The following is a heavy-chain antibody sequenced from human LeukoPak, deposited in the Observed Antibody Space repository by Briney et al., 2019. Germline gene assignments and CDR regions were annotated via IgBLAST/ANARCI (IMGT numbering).Heavy chain of an antibody. D-gene: IGHD5-12*01. CDR2: IIPIFGTA. J-gene: IGHJ4*02. V-gene: IGHV1-69*06. CDR3: ARDYSGYDPFDY. Sequence: SVKVSCKASGGTFSSYAISWVRQAPGQGLEWMGGIIPIFGTANYAQKFQGRVTITADKSTSTAYMELSSLRSEDTAVYYCARDYSGYDPFDYWGQGTLVTVSS. CDR1: GGTFSSYA.